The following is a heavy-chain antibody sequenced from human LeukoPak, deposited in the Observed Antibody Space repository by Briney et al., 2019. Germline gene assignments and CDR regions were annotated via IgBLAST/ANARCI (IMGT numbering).Heavy chain of an antibody. CDR3: ARGSSSIAARQDY. J-gene: IGHJ4*02. Sequence: GGSLRLSCAASGFTFSSYAMSWVRQAPGKGLEWVSAISGSGDSTYYGDSVKGRFTISRDNAKNSLYLQMNSLRAEDTAVYYCARGSSSIAARQDYWGQGTLVTVSS. CDR2: ISGSGDST. V-gene: IGHV3-23*01. D-gene: IGHD6-6*01. CDR1: GFTFSSYA.